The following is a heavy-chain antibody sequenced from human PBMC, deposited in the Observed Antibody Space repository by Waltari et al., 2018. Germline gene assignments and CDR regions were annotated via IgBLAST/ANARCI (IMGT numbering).Heavy chain of an antibody. CDR3: ARVRSSGWSFSYWYFDL. CDR1: GFTVSSNY. D-gene: IGHD6-19*01. J-gene: IGHJ2*01. CDR2: IYSGGST. V-gene: IGHV3-53*01. Sequence: EVQLVESGGGLIQPGGSLRLSCAASGFTVSSNYMSWVRQAPGTGLGWVSVIYSGGSTYYAYSVKGLFTISRDNSKNTLYLQMNSLRAGDTAVYYFARVRSSGWSFSYWYFDLWGRGTLVTVSS.